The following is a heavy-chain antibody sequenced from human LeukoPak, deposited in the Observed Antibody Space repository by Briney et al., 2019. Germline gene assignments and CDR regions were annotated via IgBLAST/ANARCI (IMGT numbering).Heavy chain of an antibody. CDR3: ARDRDGMVV. CDR1: GGSINSYY. Sequence: SETLSLTCIVSGGSINSYYWSWIRQPPGKGLEWIGDISSSGSTSYNPSLKSRVTISVDTSKNHFSLNLSSVTAADTAVYYCARDRDGMVVWGQGTTVTVSS. V-gene: IGHV4-4*08. CDR2: ISSSGST. J-gene: IGHJ6*02.